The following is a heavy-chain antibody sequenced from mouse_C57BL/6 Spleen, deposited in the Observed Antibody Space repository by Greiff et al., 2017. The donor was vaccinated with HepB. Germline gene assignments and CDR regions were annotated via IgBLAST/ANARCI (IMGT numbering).Heavy chain of an antibody. CDR1: GFTFSDYG. V-gene: IGHV5-17*01. J-gene: IGHJ1*03. CDR3: ARLLRPWYFDV. D-gene: IGHD1-1*01. Sequence: DVMLVESGGGLVKPGGSLKLSCAASGFTFSDYGMHWVRQAPEKGLEWVAYISSGSSTIYYADTVKGRFTISRDNAKNTLFLQMTSLRSEDTAMYYCARLLRPWYFDVWGTGTTVTVSS. CDR2: ISSGSSTI.